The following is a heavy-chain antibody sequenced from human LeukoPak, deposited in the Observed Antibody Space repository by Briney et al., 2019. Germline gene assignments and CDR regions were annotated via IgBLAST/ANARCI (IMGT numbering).Heavy chain of an antibody. Sequence: ASVNVSCTASGYTFTSNHIHWVRQAPGQGLEWMGWISAYDGNTNYAQKLQGRVTMTTDTSTSTAYMELRSLRSDDTAVYYCARRDGGPVDYWGQGTLVTVSS. CDR1: GYTFTSNH. J-gene: IGHJ4*02. D-gene: IGHD5-24*01. CDR2: ISAYDGNT. V-gene: IGHV1-18*04. CDR3: ARRDGGPVDY.